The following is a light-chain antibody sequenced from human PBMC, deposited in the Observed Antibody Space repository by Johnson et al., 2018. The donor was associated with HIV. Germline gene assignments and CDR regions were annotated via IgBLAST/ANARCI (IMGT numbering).Light chain of an antibody. CDR2: ENN. CDR1: NSNIGNSY. V-gene: IGLV1-51*02. CDR3: GTWDISLDAYV. Sequence: QSVLTEPPSVSAAPGQKVTISCSGSNSNIGNSYVSWYQQLPRTAPKLLIYENNKRPSGIPDRFSGSKSGTSATLGITGLQTGDEADYYCGTWDISLDAYVFGTGTKVAVL. J-gene: IGLJ1*01.